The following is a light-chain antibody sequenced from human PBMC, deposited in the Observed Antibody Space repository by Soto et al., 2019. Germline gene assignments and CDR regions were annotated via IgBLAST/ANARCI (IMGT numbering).Light chain of an antibody. J-gene: IGKJ4*01. CDR1: QGISSY. Sequence: AIRMTQSPSSFSASTGDRVTITCRASQGISSYLAWYQQKPGKAPKLLIYAASTLQSGVPSRFRGSGSGTDLTLTIRCLQSEDFENYYHQQYYSYPLTFGGGTKVEIK. V-gene: IGKV1-8*01. CDR3: QQYYSYPLT. CDR2: AAS.